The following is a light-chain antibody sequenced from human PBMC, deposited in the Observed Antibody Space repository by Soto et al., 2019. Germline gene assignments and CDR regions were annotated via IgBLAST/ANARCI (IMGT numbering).Light chain of an antibody. CDR3: SSYTRTSTVV. Sequence: QSALTQPPSVSGSPGHSISISCTGSSSDVGGYNFVSWYQHHPGQAPKLMIYHVTNRPSGVSDRFSGSKSGNRASLTISGLQAEDEADYYCSSYTRTSTVVFGGGTKLTVL. V-gene: IGLV2-14*03. CDR1: SSDVGGYNF. CDR2: HVT. J-gene: IGLJ2*01.